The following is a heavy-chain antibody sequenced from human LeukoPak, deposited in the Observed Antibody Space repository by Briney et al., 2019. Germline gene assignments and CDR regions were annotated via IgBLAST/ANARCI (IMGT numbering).Heavy chain of an antibody. CDR1: GYTLTSYD. CDR2: IIPILGIA. V-gene: IGHV1-69*04. J-gene: IGHJ4*02. Sequence: GASVKVSCKASGYTLTSYDINWVRQAPGQGLEWMGRIIPILGIANYAQKFQGRVTITADKSTSTAYMELSSLRSEDTAVYYCARTNDCSGGSCYSYHFDYWGQGTLVTVSS. CDR3: ARTNDCSGGSCYSYHFDY. D-gene: IGHD2-15*01.